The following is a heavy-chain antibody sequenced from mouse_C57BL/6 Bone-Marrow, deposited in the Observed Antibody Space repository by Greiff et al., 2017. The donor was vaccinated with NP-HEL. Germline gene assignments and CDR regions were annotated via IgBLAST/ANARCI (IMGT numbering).Heavy chain of an antibody. CDR3: ARWTFAY. V-gene: IGHV1-50*01. CDR2: IDPSDSYT. J-gene: IGHJ3*01. Sequence: EQLQQPGAELVKPGASVKLSCKASGYTFTSYWIQWVKQRPGQGLEWIGEIDPSDSYTNYNQKFKGKATLTVDTSSSTAYMQLSSLTSEDSAVYYCARWTFAYWGQGTLVTVSA. CDR1: GYTFTSYW.